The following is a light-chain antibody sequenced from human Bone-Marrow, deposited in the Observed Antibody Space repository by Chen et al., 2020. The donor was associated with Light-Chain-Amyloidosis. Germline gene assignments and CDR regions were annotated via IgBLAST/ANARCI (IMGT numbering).Light chain of an antibody. Sequence: SYELTQPPSVSVSPGQTARITCSGDDLPTKYAYWYQQKPGQAPVLVINRDTERPSGISERFSGSSSGTTATLTISGVQEEDEADYHCQSADSSGTYEVIFGGGTKLTVL. V-gene: IGLV3-25*03. J-gene: IGLJ2*01. CDR2: RDT. CDR3: QSADSSGTYEVI. CDR1: DLPTKY.